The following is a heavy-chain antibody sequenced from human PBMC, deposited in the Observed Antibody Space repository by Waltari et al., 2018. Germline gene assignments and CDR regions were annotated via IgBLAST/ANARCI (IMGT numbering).Heavy chain of an antibody. CDR1: GYTFTSYD. V-gene: IGHV1-8*01. Sequence: QVQLVQSGAEVKKPGASVKVSCKASGYTFTSYDSNWVRQATGQGLEWLGGMTPNSGNTGYAQKFPGRVTMTRNTSIRTAYMELSSLRSEDTAVYYCARTFRGSFYYYYMDVWGKGTTVTVSS. J-gene: IGHJ6*03. CDR3: ARTFRGSFYYYYMDV. D-gene: IGHD1-26*01. CDR2: MTPNSGNT.